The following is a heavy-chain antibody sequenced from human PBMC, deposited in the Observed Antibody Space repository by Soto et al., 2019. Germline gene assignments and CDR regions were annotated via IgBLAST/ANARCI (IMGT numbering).Heavy chain of an antibody. V-gene: IGHV3-74*01. CDR1: GFTCIGYC. Sequence: PVGLLRHSWAASGFTCIGYCIHWVRKTTGKGLVWVSRINSDGSSTSYADSVKGRFTISRDNAKNTLYLQMNSLRAEDSAVYYCVRVGYCSSTSCFQFDPWGQGTLVTVSS. D-gene: IGHD2-2*01. J-gene: IGHJ5*02. CDR3: VRVGYCSSTSCFQFDP. CDR2: INSDGSST.